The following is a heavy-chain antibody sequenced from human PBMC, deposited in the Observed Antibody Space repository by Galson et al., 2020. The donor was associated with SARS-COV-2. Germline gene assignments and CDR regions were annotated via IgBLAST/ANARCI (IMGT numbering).Heavy chain of an antibody. CDR2: IYPGDSDT. J-gene: IGHJ4*02. Sequence: GESLKISCQGSVSSFTSYWIGWVRQMPGKGLEWMGIIYPGDSDTRSSPSFQGQVTISADKSISTAYLQWSGLKASDTVMYYCAVSVRYFDWLATDYWGQGTLVTVSS. D-gene: IGHD3-9*01. CDR3: AVSVRYFDWLATDY. CDR1: VSSFTSYW. V-gene: IGHV5-51*01.